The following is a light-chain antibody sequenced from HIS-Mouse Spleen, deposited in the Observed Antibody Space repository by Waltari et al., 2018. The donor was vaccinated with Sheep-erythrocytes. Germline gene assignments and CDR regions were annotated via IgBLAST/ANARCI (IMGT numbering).Light chain of an antibody. V-gene: IGLV2-11*01. CDR1: SSYVGGYNY. CDR3: CSYAGSYTLV. CDR2: DVS. J-gene: IGLJ2*01. Sequence: QSALTQPRSVSGSPGQSVTISCTGTSSYVGGYNYCPWYQQHPGKAPKLMIYDVSKRPSGVPDRFSGSKSGNTASLTISGLQAEDEADYYCCSYAGSYTLVFGGGTKLTVL.